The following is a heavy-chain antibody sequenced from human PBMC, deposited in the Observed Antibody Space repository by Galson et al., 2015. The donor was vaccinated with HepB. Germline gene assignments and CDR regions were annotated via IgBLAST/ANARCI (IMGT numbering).Heavy chain of an antibody. CDR1: GGSVSSGSYY. Sequence: LSLTCTVSGGSVSSGSYYWSWIRQPPGKGLEWIGYIYYSGSTNYNPSLKSRVTISVDTSKNQFSLKLSSVTAADTAVYYCARVYDFWRGSHYYYMDVWGKGTTVTVSS. CDR2: IYYSGST. D-gene: IGHD3-3*01. V-gene: IGHV4-61*01. CDR3: ARVYDFWRGSHYYYMDV. J-gene: IGHJ6*03.